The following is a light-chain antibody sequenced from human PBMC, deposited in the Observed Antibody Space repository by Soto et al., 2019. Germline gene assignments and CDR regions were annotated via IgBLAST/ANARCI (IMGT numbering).Light chain of an antibody. V-gene: IGKV3-15*01. CDR1: QSVDSN. CDR3: QQYNNWPPVT. CDR2: GAS. Sequence: EIVMTQSPAALSESPGERATLSCRASQSVDSNLAWYQQKPGQAPRLLIYGASTRATGIPARFSGSGSGTEFTLTISSLQSEDFAVYYCQQYNNWPPVTFGQGTKVDIK. J-gene: IGKJ2*01.